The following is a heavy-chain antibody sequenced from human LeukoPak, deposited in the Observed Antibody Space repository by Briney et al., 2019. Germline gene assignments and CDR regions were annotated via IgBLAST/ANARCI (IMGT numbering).Heavy chain of an antibody. Sequence: GGSLQLSCSASGFTFNSYAMNWVRQAPGKGLEWVSYIVSSGSTIYYADSVRGRFTISRDNAKNSLYLQMNSLRAEDTAIYYCVRGGYCSGGTCYKWNAFDIWGQGTMVTVSS. D-gene: IGHD2-15*01. CDR3: VRGGYCSGGTCYKWNAFDI. CDR1: GFTFNSYA. V-gene: IGHV3-48*03. J-gene: IGHJ3*02. CDR2: IVSSGSTI.